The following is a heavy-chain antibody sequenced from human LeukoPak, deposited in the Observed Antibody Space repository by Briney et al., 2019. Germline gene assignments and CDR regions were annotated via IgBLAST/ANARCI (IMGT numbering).Heavy chain of an antibody. Sequence: PSETLSLTCTVSGGSIWTSDYYWGCIRQFPGKGLEWIGTISDGGSTYYNPSLGSRVIISVDTSKNQFSLKLSSVTAADTAVYYCVRHCCSTPSKRTFDIWGQGTLVTVSS. CDR3: VRHCCSTPSKRTFDI. D-gene: IGHD2-2*01. J-gene: IGHJ3*02. V-gene: IGHV4-39*01. CDR2: ISDGGST. CDR1: GGSIWTSDYY.